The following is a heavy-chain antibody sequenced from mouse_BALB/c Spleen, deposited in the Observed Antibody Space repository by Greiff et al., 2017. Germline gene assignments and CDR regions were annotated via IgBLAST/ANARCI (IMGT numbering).Heavy chain of an antibody. Sequence: EVQVVESGGGLVKPGGSLKLSCAASGFTFSDYYMYWVRQTPEKRLEWVATISDGGSYTYYPDSVKGRFTISRDNAKNNLYLQMSSLKSEDTAMYYCARDNYRYDGGFAYWGQGTLVTVSA. V-gene: IGHV5-4*02. CDR3: ARDNYRYDGGFAY. J-gene: IGHJ3*01. CDR2: ISDGGSYT. D-gene: IGHD2-14*01. CDR1: GFTFSDYY.